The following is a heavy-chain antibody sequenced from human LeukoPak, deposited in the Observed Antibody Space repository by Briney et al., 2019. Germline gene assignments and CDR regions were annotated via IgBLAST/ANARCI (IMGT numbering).Heavy chain of an antibody. D-gene: IGHD4-11*01. V-gene: IGHV3-74*01. CDR2: SNTDGSST. Sequence: PGGSLRLSCAASGFTFSRYWMRWVRQAPGKGLVWVSRSNTDGSSTNYADSVKGRFTISRDNAKSTLYLQMNSLRAEDTAVYYCARGYSDYYYFDSWGQGTLVSVSS. CDR1: GFTFSRYW. J-gene: IGHJ4*02. CDR3: ARGYSDYYYFDS.